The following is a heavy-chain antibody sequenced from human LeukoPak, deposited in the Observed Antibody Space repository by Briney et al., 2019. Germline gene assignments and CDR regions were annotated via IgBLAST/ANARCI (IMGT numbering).Heavy chain of an antibody. D-gene: IGHD6-19*01. Sequence: GGSLRLSCAASGFTFSSYSMNWVRQAPGKGLEWVSSISSSSSYIYYADSVKGRFTISRDNAKNSLYLQMNSLGADDTAVYYCARGGWYYFDCWGQGTLVTVSS. CDR2: ISSSSSYI. V-gene: IGHV3-21*01. CDR3: ARGGWYYFDC. CDR1: GFTFSSYS. J-gene: IGHJ4*02.